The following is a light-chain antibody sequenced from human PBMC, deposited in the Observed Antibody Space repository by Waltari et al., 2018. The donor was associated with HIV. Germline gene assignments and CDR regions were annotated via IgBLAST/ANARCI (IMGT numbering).Light chain of an antibody. CDR3: SSHAGSKVV. CDR1: SSDVGGYNY. Sequence: SGSPGQSVTLSCTGTSSDVGGYNYVSWHQQHPGKAPKLMIYDVIKRPSGVPDRFSGSKSGNTASLTVSGLQPEDEADYYCSSHAGSKVVFGGGTRLTVL. J-gene: IGLJ2*01. CDR2: DVI. V-gene: IGLV2-8*01.